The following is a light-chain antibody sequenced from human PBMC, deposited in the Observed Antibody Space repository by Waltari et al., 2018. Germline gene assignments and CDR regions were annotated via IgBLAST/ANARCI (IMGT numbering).Light chain of an antibody. CDR2: WAS. J-gene: IGKJ1*01. CDR1: QSVLYSSNNKNY. V-gene: IGKV4-1*01. CDR3: QQYYSART. Sequence: DIVMTQSPDSLAVSLGERATINCKSSQSVLYSSNNKNYLAWYQQKPGQPPKLLISWASTRESGVPDRFRGSGSGTDFTLTISSLQAEDVAVYYCQQYYSARTFGQGTKVEI.